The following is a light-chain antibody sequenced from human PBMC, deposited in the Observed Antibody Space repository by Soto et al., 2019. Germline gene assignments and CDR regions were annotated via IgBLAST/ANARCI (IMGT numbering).Light chain of an antibody. V-gene: IGLV1-44*01. CDR3: AAWDDSLSGHVV. Sequence: QAVVTQPPSVSGTPGQRVTVSCSGSSSNIGRNTVNWYQQLPGTAPKLLIYSNNQRPSGVPDRFSGSKSGTSASLAISGLQSEDEADYYCAAWDDSLSGHVVFGGGTKLTVL. J-gene: IGLJ2*01. CDR1: SSNIGRNT. CDR2: SNN.